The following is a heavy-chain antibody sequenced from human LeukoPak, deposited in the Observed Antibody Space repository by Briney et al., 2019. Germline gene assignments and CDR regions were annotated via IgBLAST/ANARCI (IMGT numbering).Heavy chain of an antibody. J-gene: IGHJ4*02. Sequence: KPSETLSLTCTVSGGSISSYYWSWIRQPPGKGLEWIGYIYYSGSTNYNPSLKSRVTISVDTSKNQFSLKLSSVTAADTAVYYCAREEGGTLYYWGQGTLVTVSS. CDR3: AREEGGTLYY. CDR2: IYYSGST. CDR1: GGSISSYY. D-gene: IGHD1-14*01. V-gene: IGHV4-59*01.